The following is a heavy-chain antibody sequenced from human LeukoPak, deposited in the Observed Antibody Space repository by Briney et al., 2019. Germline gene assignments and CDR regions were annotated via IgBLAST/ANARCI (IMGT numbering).Heavy chain of an antibody. CDR3: VRGGGWQQLIDY. CDR2: IYSGGST. D-gene: IGHD5-24*01. V-gene: IGHV3-53*01. Sequence: GGSLRLSCVASGFIVSSNYMSWVRQAPGKGLEWVSVIYSGGSTYYADSVKGRFTISRDNSKNTLYLQMNSLRAEDTAVYYCVRGGGWQQLIDYWGQGTLVTVSS. CDR1: GFIVSSNY. J-gene: IGHJ4*02.